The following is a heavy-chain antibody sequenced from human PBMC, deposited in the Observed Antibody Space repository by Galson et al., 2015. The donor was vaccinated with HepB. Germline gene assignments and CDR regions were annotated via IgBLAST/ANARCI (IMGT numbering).Heavy chain of an antibody. D-gene: IGHD2-8*01. CDR2: ISWNSGSV. CDR3: VKGLGMIWYYNYMDV. V-gene: IGHV3-9*01. J-gene: IGHJ6*03. CDR1: GFTFEDHA. Sequence: SLRLSCAASGFTFEDHAMHWVRQAPGKGPEWVSSISWNSGSVGYADSVKGRFAISRDNAKNSLSLQMDSLRTEDTALYYCVKGLGMIWYYNYMDVWGKGTTVTVSS.